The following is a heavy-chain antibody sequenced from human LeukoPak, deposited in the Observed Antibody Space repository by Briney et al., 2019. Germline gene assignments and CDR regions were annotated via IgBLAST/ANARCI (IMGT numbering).Heavy chain of an antibody. D-gene: IGHD5-24*01. Sequence: PGRSLRLSCAASGFTFSSYAMHWVRQAPGKGLEWVAVISYDGSNKYYADSVKGRFTISRDNSKNTLYLQMNSLRAEDTAVYYCARDHSRDGYNYMPGYFDYWGQGTLVSVSS. CDR1: GFTFSSYA. J-gene: IGHJ4*02. CDR3: ARDHSRDGYNYMPGYFDY. V-gene: IGHV3-30*04. CDR2: ISYDGSNK.